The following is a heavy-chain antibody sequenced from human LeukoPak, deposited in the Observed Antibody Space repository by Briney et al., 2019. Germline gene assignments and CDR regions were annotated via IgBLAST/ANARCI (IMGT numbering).Heavy chain of an antibody. J-gene: IGHJ3*02. D-gene: IGHD6-13*01. V-gene: IGHV3-30*18. CDR1: GVTFSSCG. CDR2: ISYDGSNK. CDR3: AKLPPFGRAAAGTGAFDI. Sequence: GGSLRLSCAASGVTFSSCGMHWVRQAPGKGLEWVAVISYDGSNKYYADSVKGRFTISRDNSKNTLYLQMNGLRAEDTAVYYCAKLPPFGRAAAGTGAFDIWGQGTMVTVSS.